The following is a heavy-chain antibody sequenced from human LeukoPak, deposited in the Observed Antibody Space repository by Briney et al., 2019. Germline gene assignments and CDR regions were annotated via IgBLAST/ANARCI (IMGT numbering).Heavy chain of an antibody. CDR2: IIPIFGTA. CDR1: GGTFSSYA. CDR3: ASRLYCSNTRCRNFPFAY. Sequence: SVKVSCKASGGTFSSYAINWVRQAPGQGLEGMGGIIPIFGTANYAQKFQDRVTITADESTSTAYLELSSLRSEDTAIYYCASRLYCSNTRCRNFPFAYWGQGTLVTVSS. D-gene: IGHD2-2*01. V-gene: IGHV1-69*13. J-gene: IGHJ4*02.